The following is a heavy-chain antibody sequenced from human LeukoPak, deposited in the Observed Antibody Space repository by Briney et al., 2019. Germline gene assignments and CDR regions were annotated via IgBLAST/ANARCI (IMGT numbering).Heavy chain of an antibody. CDR2: ISGSGGST. CDR3: AKGIAVAAPFDQ. D-gene: IGHD6-19*01. V-gene: IGHV3-23*01. Sequence: GGSLRLSCAASGFTFSSYAMHWVRQAPGKGLEWVSGISGSGGSTHYADSVKGRFTISRDNSKNTLCLQMNSLRAEDTAVYYCAKGIAVAAPFDQWGQGTLITVSS. J-gene: IGHJ4*02. CDR1: GFTFSSYA.